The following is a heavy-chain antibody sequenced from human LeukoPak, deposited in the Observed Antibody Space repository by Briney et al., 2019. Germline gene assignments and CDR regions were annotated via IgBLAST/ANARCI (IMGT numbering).Heavy chain of an antibody. CDR3: SRNYYGDSGGFFDY. D-gene: IGHD4-17*01. CDR2: IRSKAYGGTT. Sequence: SGGSLRLSRTASGFTFGDYAMSWVRQAPGKGLEWVGFIRSKAYGGTTENAASVKGRLTISRDDSKSIAYLQMNSLKTEDTALYYCSRNYYGDSGGFFDYWGQGTLVTVSS. J-gene: IGHJ4*02. V-gene: IGHV3-49*04. CDR1: GFTFGDYA.